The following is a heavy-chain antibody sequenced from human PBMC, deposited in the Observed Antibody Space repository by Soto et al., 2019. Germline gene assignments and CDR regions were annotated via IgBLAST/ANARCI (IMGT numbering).Heavy chain of an antibody. Sequence: ASVKVSCKASGYTFTGYYMHWVRQAPGQGLEWMGWINPNSGGTNYAQKFQGWVTMTRDTSISTAYLQWSSLKASDTAMYYCARHVGSPGMDVWGQGTTVTVSS. CDR1: GYTFTGYY. CDR3: ARHVGSPGMDV. CDR2: INPNSGGT. D-gene: IGHD3-10*01. V-gene: IGHV1-2*04. J-gene: IGHJ6*02.